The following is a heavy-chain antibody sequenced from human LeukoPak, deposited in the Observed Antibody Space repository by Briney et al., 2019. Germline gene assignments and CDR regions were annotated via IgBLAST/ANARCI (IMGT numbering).Heavy chain of an antibody. J-gene: IGHJ4*02. V-gene: IGHV5-51*01. D-gene: IGHD3-10*01. CDR1: GYRFTFYW. CDR3: ARQDGSGIYYFDN. Sequence: GESLKISFKGSGYRFTFYWIAWVRQMSGKGLEWMGIIYPGDSDTRYSPSFQGQVSISADKSINTAYLQWSSLEASDTAIYYCARQDGSGIYYFDNWGQGTLVTVSS. CDR2: IYPGDSDT.